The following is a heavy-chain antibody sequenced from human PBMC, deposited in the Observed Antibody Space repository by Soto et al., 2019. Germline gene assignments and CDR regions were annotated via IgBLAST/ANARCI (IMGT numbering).Heavy chain of an antibody. D-gene: IGHD1-20*01. Sequence: GASVKVSCKVSGGAFTNYSLNWVRHAPGQGLEWLGGINPLHNTSNYSLKLLGRGSVTADISSNTVYMHLSGLTSDETATYYCAIWSNWNPLYYRGMDVWGQGTTVTVSS. CDR1: GGAFTNYS. CDR2: INPLHNTS. CDR3: AIWSNWNPLYYRGMDV. J-gene: IGHJ6*02. V-gene: IGHV1-69*08.